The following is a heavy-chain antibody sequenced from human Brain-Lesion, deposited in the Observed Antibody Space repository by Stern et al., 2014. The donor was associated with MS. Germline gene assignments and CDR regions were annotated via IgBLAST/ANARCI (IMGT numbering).Heavy chain of an antibody. CDR1: GGSISSGGYY. CDR2: IFNSGST. V-gene: IGHV4-61*02. J-gene: IGHJ6*02. CDR3: ARGRVVPGFQYYATDV. Sequence: VQLVESGPGLVKPSQTLSLSCTVSGGSISSGGYYWSWIRQPAGEGLEWIGRIFNSGSTSYNPSLKSRVPKSKETSQDQFSLRLNSMTAADTAVYYCARGRVVPGFQYYATDVWGQGTTVIVSS. D-gene: IGHD2-2*01.